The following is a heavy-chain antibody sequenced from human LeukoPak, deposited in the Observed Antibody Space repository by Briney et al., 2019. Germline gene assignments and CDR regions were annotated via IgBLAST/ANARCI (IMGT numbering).Heavy chain of an antibody. Sequence: GASVKVSCKASGYTFTSYGISWVRQAPGQGLEWMGWINTNTGNPTYAQGFTGRFVFSLDTSVSTAYLQISSLKAEDTAVYYCARARVWERDGYKIDEWWSNYYYYYYMDVWGKGTTVTVSS. CDR2: INTNTGNP. D-gene: IGHD5-24*01. CDR1: GYTFTSYG. V-gene: IGHV7-4-1*02. CDR3: ARARVWERDGYKIDEWWSNYYYYYYMDV. J-gene: IGHJ6*03.